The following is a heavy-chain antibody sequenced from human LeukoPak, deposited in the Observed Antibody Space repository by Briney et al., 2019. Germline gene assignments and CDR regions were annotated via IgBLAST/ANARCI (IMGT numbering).Heavy chain of an antibody. Sequence: GGSLRLSCAASGCTFSSYSMNWVRQAPGKGLESVSSISSSSSYIYYADSVKGRFTISRDNAKNSLYLQMNSLRAEDTAVYYCARAWNDFWSGYYMFDYWGQGTLVTVSS. CDR1: GCTFSSYS. J-gene: IGHJ4*02. D-gene: IGHD3-3*01. CDR2: ISSSSSYI. CDR3: ARAWNDFWSGYYMFDY. V-gene: IGHV3-21*01.